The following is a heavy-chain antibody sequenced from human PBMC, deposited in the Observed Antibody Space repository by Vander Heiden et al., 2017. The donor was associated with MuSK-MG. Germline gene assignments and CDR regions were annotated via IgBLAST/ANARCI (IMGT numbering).Heavy chain of an antibody. Sequence: EVQMLESGGGLVQPGGSLRLSCVASGFTFSSYAMSWVRPSPGKGLEVVSGINDGGGNTDYADSGKGRFTISRDNSKNTLYLQMNRLRAEETAIYYCAKVTWEDRSMEPSHWGQGTLVTVSS. CDR1: GFTFSSYA. V-gene: IGHV3-23*01. D-gene: IGHD3-22*01. CDR3: AKVTWEDRSMEPSH. CDR2: INDGGGNT. J-gene: IGHJ4*02.